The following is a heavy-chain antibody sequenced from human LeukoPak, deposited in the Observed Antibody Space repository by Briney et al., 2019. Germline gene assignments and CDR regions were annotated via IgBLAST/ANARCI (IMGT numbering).Heavy chain of an antibody. J-gene: IGHJ5*02. CDR1: GYTFTSYD. CDR3: ARSGSYFDWFDP. CDR2: MNPNSGNT. Sequence: ASVKVSCKASGYTFTSYDINWVRQAPGQGLEWMGWMNPNSGNTGYAQKFQGRVTMTRNTSISTAYMELSSLRSEDTAVYYCARSGSYFDWFDPWGQGTLVTVSS. D-gene: IGHD1-26*01. V-gene: IGHV1-8*01.